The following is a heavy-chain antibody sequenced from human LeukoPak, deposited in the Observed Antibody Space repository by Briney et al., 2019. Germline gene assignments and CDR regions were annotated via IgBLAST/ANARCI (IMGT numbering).Heavy chain of an antibody. Sequence: PGGSLRLSCAASGFTFSSYEMNWVRQAPGKGLEWVSFISSSGTTIYYADSVKGRFTISGDNAKNSLYLQMNSLRAEDTAVYYCARNPPPLGAFYYGSGSYFYYWGQGTLVTVSS. CDR3: ARNPPPLGAFYYGSGSYFYY. D-gene: IGHD3-10*01. J-gene: IGHJ4*02. V-gene: IGHV3-48*03. CDR1: GFTFSSYE. CDR2: ISSSGTTI.